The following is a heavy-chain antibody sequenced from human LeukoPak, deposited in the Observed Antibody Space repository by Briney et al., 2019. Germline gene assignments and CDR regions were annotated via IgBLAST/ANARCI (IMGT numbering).Heavy chain of an antibody. D-gene: IGHD6-19*01. J-gene: IGHJ3*02. Sequence: GGSLRLSCAASGFTFDDNAMHWVRQAPGKGPEWVSGISWNSGSIGYGDSVKGRFIISRDNAKNSLYLQMNSLRPEDMALYYCAQGRSGWYGGAFDIWGQGTMVTVSS. CDR2: ISWNSGSI. V-gene: IGHV3-9*03. CDR1: GFTFDDNA. CDR3: AQGRSGWYGGAFDI.